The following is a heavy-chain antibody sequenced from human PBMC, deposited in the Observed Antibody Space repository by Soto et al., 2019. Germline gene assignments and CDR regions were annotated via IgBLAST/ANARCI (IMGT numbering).Heavy chain of an antibody. V-gene: IGHV3-33*01. CDR3: ARGGSKYYYDSSGYHHPLDP. D-gene: IGHD3-22*01. Sequence: GGSLSLSSAASGFPFSSYGMHWVRQAPGKGLEWVAVIWYDGSNKYYADSVKGRFTISRDNSKNTLYLQMNSLRAEDTAVYYCARGGSKYYYDSSGYHHPLDPWGQGTLVTVSS. CDR1: GFPFSSYG. CDR2: IWYDGSNK. J-gene: IGHJ5*02.